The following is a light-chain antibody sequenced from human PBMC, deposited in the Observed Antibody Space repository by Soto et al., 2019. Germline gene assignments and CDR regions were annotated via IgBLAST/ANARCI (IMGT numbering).Light chain of an antibody. Sequence: QSVLTQPASVSGSPGQSITISCTGTSSDVGGYKYVSWYQHQSGKAPKLMIYEVSNRPSGVSNRFSGSKSGNTASLTISGLPAEDEADYYCSSYTSSSTLVFGGGTQLTVL. CDR2: EVS. CDR1: SSDVGGYKY. CDR3: SSYTSSSTLV. J-gene: IGLJ7*01. V-gene: IGLV2-14*01.